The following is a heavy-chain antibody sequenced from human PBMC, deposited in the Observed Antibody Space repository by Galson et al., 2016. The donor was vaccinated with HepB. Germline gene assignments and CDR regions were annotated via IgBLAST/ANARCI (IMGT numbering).Heavy chain of an antibody. CDR1: GGSINNYY. V-gene: IGHV4-59*01. J-gene: IGHJ3*02. CDR3: ARGPCGRGCSSNDAFDI. D-gene: IGHD2-15*01. Sequence: SETLSLTCTVSGGSINNYYWSWIRQPPGKGLEWIGYISHSGYTNYNPSLKRRVSMSVDTSENQFSLRMTSVTAADTALYYCARGPCGRGCSSNDAFDIWGRGTVVAVSS. CDR2: ISHSGYT.